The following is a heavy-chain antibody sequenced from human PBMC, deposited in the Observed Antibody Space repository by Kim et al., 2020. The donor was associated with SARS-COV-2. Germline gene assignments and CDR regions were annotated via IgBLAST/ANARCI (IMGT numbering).Heavy chain of an antibody. V-gene: IGHV3-21*01. CDR1: GFTFSSYS. D-gene: IGHD6-19*01. CDR3: ARAYHSSGWYFLDY. J-gene: IGHJ4*02. CDR2: ISSSSSYI. Sequence: GSLRLSCAASGFTFSSYSMNWVRQAPGKGLEWVSSISSSSSYIYYADSVKGRFTISRDNAKNSLYLQMNSLRAEDTAVYYCARAYHSSGWYFLDYWGQGTLVTVSS.